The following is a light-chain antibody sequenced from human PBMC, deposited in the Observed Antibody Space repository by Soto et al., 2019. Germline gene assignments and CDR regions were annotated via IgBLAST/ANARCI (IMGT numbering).Light chain of an antibody. CDR3: QQYGSSSWT. CDR1: QSVSSSY. CDR2: GAS. Sequence: EIVLTHSPGTLALSPWEGATLSCRASQSVSSSYLAWYQQKPGQAPRLLIYGASSRATGIPDRFSGSGSGTDFTLTISRLEPEDFAVYYCQQYGSSSWTFGQGTKVDIK. J-gene: IGKJ1*01. V-gene: IGKV3-20*01.